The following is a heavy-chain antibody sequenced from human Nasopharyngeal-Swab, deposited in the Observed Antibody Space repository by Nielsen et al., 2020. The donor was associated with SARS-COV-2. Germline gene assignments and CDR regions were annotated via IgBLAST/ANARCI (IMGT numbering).Heavy chain of an antibody. J-gene: IGHJ6*02. V-gene: IGHV3-53*01. D-gene: IGHD4-17*01. Sequence: VRQAPGKGLEWVSVIYSGGSTYYADSVKGRFTISRDNSKNTLYLQMNSLRAEDTAVYYCAREGYGDYRIRGYYYYGMDVWGQGTTVTVSS. CDR3: AREGYGDYRIRGYYYYGMDV. CDR2: IYSGGST.